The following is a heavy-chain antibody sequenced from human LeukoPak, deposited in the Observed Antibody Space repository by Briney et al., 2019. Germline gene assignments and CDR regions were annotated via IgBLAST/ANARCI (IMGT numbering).Heavy chain of an antibody. J-gene: IGHJ4*02. CDR3: ASGYSSGWYSW. V-gene: IGHV4-59*08. CDR2: IYYSGST. D-gene: IGHD6-19*01. Sequence: SETLSLTCTVSGGSISSYYWSWIRQPPGKGLEWIGYIYYSGSTNYNPSLKSRVIISVDTSKNQFSLKVSSVTAADTAVYYCASGYSSGWYSWWGQGTLVTVSS. CDR1: GGSISSYY.